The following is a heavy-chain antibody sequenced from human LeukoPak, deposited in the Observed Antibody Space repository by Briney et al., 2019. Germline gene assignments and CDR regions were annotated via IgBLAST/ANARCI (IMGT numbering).Heavy chain of an antibody. CDR1: GFTFSSYA. J-gene: IGHJ6*02. D-gene: IGHD3-22*01. CDR3: ARDLQDSSGYYSYYYYYYGMDV. Sequence: PGGSLRLSCAASGFTFSSYAMSWVRQAPGKGLEWVSAISGSGGSTYYADSVKGRFTISRDNSKNTLYLQMNSLRAEDTAVYYCARDLQDSSGYYSYYYYYYGMDVWGQGTTVTVSS. CDR2: ISGSGGST. V-gene: IGHV3-23*01.